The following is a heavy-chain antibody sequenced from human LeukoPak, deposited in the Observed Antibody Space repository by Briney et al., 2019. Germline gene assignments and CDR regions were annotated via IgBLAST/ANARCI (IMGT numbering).Heavy chain of an antibody. V-gene: IGHV3-21*06. CDR3: ATETNGRHYDY. Sequence: PGGSLRLSCTASGLTFSTSGFNWVRQAPGKGLEWVASIGPTGSDRYHADSIKGRFTISRDNANNFLHLQMNSLRAEHTAVYYCATETNGRHYDYWGQGTLLTVSS. J-gene: IGHJ4*02. D-gene: IGHD1-14*01. CDR2: IGPTGSDR. CDR1: GLTFSTSG.